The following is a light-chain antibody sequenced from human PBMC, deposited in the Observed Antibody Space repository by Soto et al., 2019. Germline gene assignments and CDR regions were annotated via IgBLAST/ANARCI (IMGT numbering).Light chain of an antibody. Sequence: LAQPASVSGSPGQSITISCTGTSSDVGGYNYVSWYQQHPGKAPKLMIYDVSNRPSGVSNRFSGSKSGNTASLTISGLQAEYEADYYCRSYTSSSTYVFGPGTKVTVL. J-gene: IGLJ1*01. CDR2: DVS. CDR1: SSDVGGYNY. V-gene: IGLV2-14*01. CDR3: RSYTSSSTYV.